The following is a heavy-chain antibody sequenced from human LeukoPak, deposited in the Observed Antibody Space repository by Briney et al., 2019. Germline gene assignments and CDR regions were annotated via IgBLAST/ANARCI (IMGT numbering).Heavy chain of an antibody. CDR1: GYTFTGYY. CDR2: INPNSGGT. D-gene: IGHD5-12*01. V-gene: IGHV1-2*02. CDR3: AGVDRYDARIAKKGGGDYFDY. J-gene: IGHJ4*02. Sequence: ASVKVSCKASGYTFTGYYMHWVRQAPGQGLEWMGWINPNSGGTNYAQKFQGRVTMTRDTSISTAYMELSRLRSDDTAVYYCAGVDRYDARIAKKGGGDYFDYWGQGTLVTVSS.